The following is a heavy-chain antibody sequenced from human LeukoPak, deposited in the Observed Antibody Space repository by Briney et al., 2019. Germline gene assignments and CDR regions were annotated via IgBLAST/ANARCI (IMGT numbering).Heavy chain of an antibody. V-gene: IGHV3-23*01. J-gene: IGHJ4*02. CDR1: GFTFSSYA. D-gene: IGHD5-12*01. CDR2: ISASGGSP. CDR3: AKVKWPHFDY. Sequence: GGSLRLSCAASGFTFSSYAMTWVRQAPGKGLEWVSTISASGGSPYYADSVKGRFTISRDNSKNTLYLEMNSLRAEDTAVYYCAKVKWPHFDYWGQGILVTVSS.